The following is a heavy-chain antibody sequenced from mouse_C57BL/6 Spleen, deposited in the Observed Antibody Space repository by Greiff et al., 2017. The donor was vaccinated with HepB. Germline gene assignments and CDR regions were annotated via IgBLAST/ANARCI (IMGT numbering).Heavy chain of an antibody. CDR3: ASSYYYGSPDYYAMDY. D-gene: IGHD1-1*01. CDR2: IDPNSGGT. CDR1: GYTFTSYW. J-gene: IGHJ4*01. V-gene: IGHV1-72*01. Sequence: VQLQQPGAELVKPGASVKLSCKASGYTFTSYWMHWVKQRPGRGLEWIVRIDPNSGGTKYNEKFKSKATLTVDKPSSTAYMQLSSLTSEDSAVYYCASSYYYGSPDYYAMDYWGQGTSVTVSS.